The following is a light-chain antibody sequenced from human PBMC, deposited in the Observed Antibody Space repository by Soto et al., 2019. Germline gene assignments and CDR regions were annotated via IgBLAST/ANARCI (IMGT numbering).Light chain of an antibody. CDR3: QQSYSTPIT. Sequence: DIKMTQSPSSLSASVGDRVTITCRASQTISTYLNWYQQKPGKVPKLLIYAASSLQSGVPSRFSGSGSGTDFTLTISSLQPEDFATYYCQQSYSTPITFGQGTRLEIK. V-gene: IGKV1-39*01. CDR1: QTISTY. J-gene: IGKJ5*01. CDR2: AAS.